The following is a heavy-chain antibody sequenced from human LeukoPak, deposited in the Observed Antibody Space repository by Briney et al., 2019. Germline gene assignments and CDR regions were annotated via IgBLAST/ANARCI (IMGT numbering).Heavy chain of an antibody. J-gene: IGHJ4*02. D-gene: IGHD2-2*01. CDR1: GFTVSSNY. CDR2: IYSGGST. CDR3: ARVAQDCSSTSCYLGGFDY. Sequence: GGSLRLSCAASGFTVSSNYMSWVRQAPGKGLEWVSVIYSGGSTYYADSVKGRFTISRDNSKNTLYLQMNSLRAEDTAVYYCARVAQDCSSTSCYLGGFDYRGQGTLVTVSS. V-gene: IGHV3-66*01.